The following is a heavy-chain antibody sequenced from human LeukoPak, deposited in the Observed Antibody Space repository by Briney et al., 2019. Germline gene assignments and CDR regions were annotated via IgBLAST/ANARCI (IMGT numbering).Heavy chain of an antibody. CDR2: INHSGST. CDR3: ARDGITGTDVWFDP. Sequence: PGGPLRLSCAASGFTFSSYSMHWVRQPPGKGLEWIGEINHSGSTNYNPSLKSRVTISVDTSKNQFSLKLSSVTAADTAVYYCARDGITGTDVWFDPWGQGTLVTVSS. CDR1: GFTFSSYS. J-gene: IGHJ5*02. D-gene: IGHD1-20*01. V-gene: IGHV4-34*01.